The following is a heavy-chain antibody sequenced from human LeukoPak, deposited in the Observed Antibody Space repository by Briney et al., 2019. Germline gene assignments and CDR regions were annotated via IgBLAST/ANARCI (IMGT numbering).Heavy chain of an antibody. Sequence: SETLSLTCAVYGGSFSGYYWSWICQPPGKGLEWIGEINHSGSTNYNPSLKSRVTISVDTSKNQFSLKLSSVTAADTAVYYCARGLGYCTGGSCYRYWYFDLWGHGTLVTVSS. J-gene: IGHJ2*01. CDR3: ARGLGYCTGGSCYRYWYFDL. D-gene: IGHD2-15*01. CDR2: INHSGST. V-gene: IGHV4-34*01. CDR1: GGSFSGYY.